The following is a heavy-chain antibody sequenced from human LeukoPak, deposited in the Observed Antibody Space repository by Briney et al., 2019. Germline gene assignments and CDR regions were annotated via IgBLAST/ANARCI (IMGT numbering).Heavy chain of an antibody. CDR3: AKGHSVLRYFDWLLPFDY. CDR1: GFTFRSFW. D-gene: IGHD3-9*01. V-gene: IGHV3-74*01. J-gene: IGHJ4*02. Sequence: GGSLRLSCEASGFTFRSFWMHWVRHAPGKGLVWVARINGEGSVSSHADAVKGRFTISRDNSKNTLYLQMNSLRAEDTAVYYCAKGHSVLRYFDWLLPFDYWGQGTLVTVSS. CDR2: INGEGSVS.